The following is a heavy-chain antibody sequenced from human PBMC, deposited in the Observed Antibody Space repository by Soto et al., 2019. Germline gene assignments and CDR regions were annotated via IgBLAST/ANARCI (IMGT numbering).Heavy chain of an antibody. CDR2: INPNSGGT. J-gene: IGHJ4*02. CDR3: SRDSGHDY. Sequence: ASVKVSCNASGYTFTGYYMHWVRQAPGQGLEWMGWINPNSGGTNYAQKLQGRVTMTRDTSISAAYMELSMRRFEDTAVYYCSRDSGHDYWGQGTLVTVSS. CDR1: GYTFTGYY. V-gene: IGHV1-2*02. D-gene: IGHD5-12*01.